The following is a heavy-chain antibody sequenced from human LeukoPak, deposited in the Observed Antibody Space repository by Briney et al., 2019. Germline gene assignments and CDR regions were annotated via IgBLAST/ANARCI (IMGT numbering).Heavy chain of an antibody. CDR1: GFTSSSYW. Sequence: PGGSLRLSCAASGFTSSSYWMSWVRQAPGKGLEWVANIKQDGSEKYYVDSVKGRFTISRDNAKNSLYLQMNSLRAEDTAVYYCARAGSSIVATRFDYWGQGTLVTVSS. CDR3: ARAGSSIVATRFDY. V-gene: IGHV3-7*01. J-gene: IGHJ4*02. CDR2: IKQDGSEK. D-gene: IGHD5-12*01.